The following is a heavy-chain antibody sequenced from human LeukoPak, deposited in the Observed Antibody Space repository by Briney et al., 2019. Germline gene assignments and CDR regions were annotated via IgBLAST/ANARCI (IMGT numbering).Heavy chain of an antibody. CDR1: GFTFSTYG. CDR2: IGESGSYT. J-gene: IGHJ4*02. CDR3: AKDVASGIYYDY. D-gene: IGHD1-26*01. Sequence: GWSLRLSCAASGFTFSTYGMHWVRQAPGRGLEWVSSIGESGSYTYYADSVKGRFTVSRDNSESTLYLQMSSLRAEDTALYYCAKDVASGIYYDYWGQGTLVTVSS. V-gene: IGHV3-23*01.